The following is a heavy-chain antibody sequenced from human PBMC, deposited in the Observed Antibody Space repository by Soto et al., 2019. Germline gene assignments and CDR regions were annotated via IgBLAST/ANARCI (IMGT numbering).Heavy chain of an antibody. D-gene: IGHD2-21*01. CDR2: IYYSGHT. CDR3: ARGRGEFDA. V-gene: IGHV4-30-4*01. CDR1: GGSITSGDNY. J-gene: IGHJ5*02. Sequence: SETLSLTCTVSGGSITSGDNYWSWIRQPPGKGLEWIGYIYYSGHTYYNPSLKSRLTISVDTSKNHFSLRLSSVTAADTAVYYCARGRGEFDAWGQGTPVTVSS.